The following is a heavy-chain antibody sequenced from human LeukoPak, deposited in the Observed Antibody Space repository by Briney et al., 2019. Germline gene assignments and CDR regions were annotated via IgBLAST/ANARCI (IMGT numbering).Heavy chain of an antibody. CDR1: GFTFSSYA. CDR3: ARSGLELRSNWFDP. J-gene: IGHJ5*02. V-gene: IGHV3-30-3*01. Sequence: PGGSLRLSCAASGFTFSSYAMHWVRQAPGKGLEWVAVISYDGSNKYYADSVKGRFTISRDNAKNSLYLQMNSLRAEDTAVYYCARSGLELRSNWFDPWGQGTLVTVSS. D-gene: IGHD1-7*01. CDR2: ISYDGSNK.